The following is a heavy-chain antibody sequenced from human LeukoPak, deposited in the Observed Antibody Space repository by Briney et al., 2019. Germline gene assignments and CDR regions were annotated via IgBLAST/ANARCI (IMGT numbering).Heavy chain of an antibody. CDR2: IYGSGGST. D-gene: IGHD6-19*01. CDR1: GFTFSNYA. CDR3: ANDRLGHSSGSSLHYFDY. V-gene: IGHV3-23*01. J-gene: IGHJ4*02. Sequence: GGSLRLSCAASGFTFSNYAMSWVRQAPGKGLEWVSGIYGSGGSTYYADSVKGRFTISRDNSKNTLYLQMNSLRAEDTAVYYCANDRLGHSSGSSLHYFDYWGQGTLVTVSS.